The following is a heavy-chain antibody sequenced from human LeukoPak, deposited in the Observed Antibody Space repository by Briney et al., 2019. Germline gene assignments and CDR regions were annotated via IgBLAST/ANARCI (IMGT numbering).Heavy chain of an antibody. CDR1: GYTFTDYY. CDR2: INPNSGGT. V-gene: IGHV1-2*02. CDR3: ARVRIGQQLDKYYYYAMDV. D-gene: IGHD6-13*01. J-gene: IGHJ6*02. Sequence: ASVEVSCKASGYTFTDYYMHWVRQAPGQGLEWMGWINPNSGGTNYAQKFQGRVTMTTDTSISTAYMEVSRLRSDDTAVYYCARVRIGQQLDKYYYYAMDVWGRGTTVTVSS.